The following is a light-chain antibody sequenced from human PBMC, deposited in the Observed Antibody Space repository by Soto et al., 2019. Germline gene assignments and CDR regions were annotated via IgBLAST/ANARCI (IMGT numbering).Light chain of an antibody. Sequence: DIQMAQSPSSLSSSVGERVTISCRASQSISSYLNWYQQKPGKAPKLLIYAASSLQSGVPSRFSGSGSGTDFTLTISSLQPEDFATYYCQQSYSTLSITFGQGTRLEI. CDR3: QQSYSTLSIT. CDR1: QSISSY. CDR2: AAS. J-gene: IGKJ5*01. V-gene: IGKV1-39*01.